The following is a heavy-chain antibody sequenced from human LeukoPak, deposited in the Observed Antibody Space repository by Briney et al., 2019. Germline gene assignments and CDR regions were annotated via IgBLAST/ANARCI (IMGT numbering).Heavy chain of an antibody. CDR2: INSDGSST. Sequence: PGGSLRLSCAASGFTFSSYWMHWVRQAPGEGLVWVSRINSDGSSTSYADSVKGRFTISRDNAKNTLYLQMNSLRAEDTAVYYCARGGSSGWYGGESYYFDYWGRGTLVTVSS. CDR1: GFTFSSYW. V-gene: IGHV3-74*01. J-gene: IGHJ4*02. CDR3: ARGGSSGWYGGESYYFDY. D-gene: IGHD6-19*01.